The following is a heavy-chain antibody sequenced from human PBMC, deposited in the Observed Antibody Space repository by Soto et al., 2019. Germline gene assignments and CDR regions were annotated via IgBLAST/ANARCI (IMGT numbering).Heavy chain of an antibody. V-gene: IGHV4-61*08. Sequence: PSETLSLTCTVSGGSVSSGDYYWSWIRQPPGKGLEWIGYVHYSGSTKYNPSLESRVTISVDTFKNQFSLKLNSVTAADTVVYYCARVAASGSWVFDYWGQGTLVTVSS. J-gene: IGHJ4*02. D-gene: IGHD6-13*01. CDR1: GGSVSSGDYY. CDR3: ARVAASGSWVFDY. CDR2: VHYSGST.